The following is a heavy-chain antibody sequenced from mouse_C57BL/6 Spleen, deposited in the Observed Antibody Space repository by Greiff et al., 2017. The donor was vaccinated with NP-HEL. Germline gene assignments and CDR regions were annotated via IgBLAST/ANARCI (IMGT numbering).Heavy chain of an antibody. Sequence: EVQLQQSGPELVKPGASVKISCKASGYTFTDYYMNWVKQSHGKGLEWIGDINPNNGGTSYNQKFKGKATLTVDKSSSTAYMELRSLTSEDSAVYYCAIYDYGRGWYFDVWGTGTTVTVSS. D-gene: IGHD1-1*01. V-gene: IGHV1-26*01. CDR3: AIYDYGRGWYFDV. J-gene: IGHJ1*03. CDR1: GYTFTDYY. CDR2: INPNNGGT.